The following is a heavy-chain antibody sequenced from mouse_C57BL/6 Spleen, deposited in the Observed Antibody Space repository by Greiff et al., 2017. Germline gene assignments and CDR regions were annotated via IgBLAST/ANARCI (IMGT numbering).Heavy chain of an antibody. CDR1: GFTFSDYG. Sequence: EVQLQESGGGLVKPGGSLKLSCAASGFTFSDYGMHWVRQAPEKGLEWVAYISSGSSTIYYADTVKGRFTISRDNAKNTQFLQMTSLRSEDTAMYYCARDYDEGFACWGQGTLVTVSA. D-gene: IGHD2-4*01. CDR3: ARDYDEGFAC. J-gene: IGHJ3*01. V-gene: IGHV5-17*01. CDR2: ISSGSSTI.